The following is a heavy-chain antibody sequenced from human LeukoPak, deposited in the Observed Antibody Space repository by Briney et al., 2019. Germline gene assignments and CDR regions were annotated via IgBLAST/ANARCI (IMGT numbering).Heavy chain of an antibody. J-gene: IGHJ4*02. V-gene: IGHV3-30*02. D-gene: IGHD6-19*01. CDR1: GFTFSSYG. CDR3: AKDPNSSGWSSNHDY. Sequence: PGGSLRLSCAASGFTFSSYGMHWVRQAPGKGLEWVAFIRYDGSNKYYADSVKGRFTISRDNSKNTLYLQMNSLRAEDTAVYYCAKDPNSSGWSSNHDYWGQGTLVTVSS. CDR2: IRYDGSNK.